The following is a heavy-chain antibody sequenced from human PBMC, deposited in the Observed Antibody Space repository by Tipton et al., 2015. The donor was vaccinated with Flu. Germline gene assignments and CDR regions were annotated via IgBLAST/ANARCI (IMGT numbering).Heavy chain of an antibody. J-gene: IGHJ4*02. CDR2: MHASGVT. CDR1: GGSISSYY. V-gene: IGHV4-4*07. CDR3: ARAPYNASGSRCEGGDFLDF. Sequence: LRLSCTVPGGSISSYYWSWIRQPAGKGLGWIGRMHASGVTNYNPSLKSRVRMSVDTSMDQFSLKLTSVTAAGTAMHYCARAPYNASGSRCEGGDFLDFWGRGTRVSVS. D-gene: IGHD3-10*01.